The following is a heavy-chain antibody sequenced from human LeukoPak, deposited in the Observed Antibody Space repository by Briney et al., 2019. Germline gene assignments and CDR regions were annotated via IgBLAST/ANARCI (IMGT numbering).Heavy chain of an antibody. Sequence: SETLSLTCTVSSGSISTSNYYWGWVRQPPGKALEWIGNIFYSGSTYYSPSLKSRVTISLDTSRNQFSLKLSSVTAADTAVYYCARGGRRSGYESTFDYWGQGTLVTVSS. J-gene: IGHJ4*02. CDR1: SGSISTSNYY. D-gene: IGHD5-12*01. V-gene: IGHV4-39*07. CDR3: ARGGRRSGYESTFDY. CDR2: IFYSGST.